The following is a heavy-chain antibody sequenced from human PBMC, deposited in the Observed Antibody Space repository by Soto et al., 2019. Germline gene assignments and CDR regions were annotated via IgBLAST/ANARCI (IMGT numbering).Heavy chain of an antibody. Sequence: GVSLRLSCAASGFTFSSYAMHWVRQAPGKGLEWVAVISYDGSNKYYADSVKGRFTISRDNSKNTLYLQMNSLRAEDTAVYYCARDGSGGSYYTPGAYYYYGMDVWGQGTTVTVSS. CDR3: ARDGSGGSYYTPGAYYYYGMDV. CDR1: GFTFSSYA. D-gene: IGHD1-26*01. J-gene: IGHJ6*02. V-gene: IGHV3-30-3*01. CDR2: ISYDGSNK.